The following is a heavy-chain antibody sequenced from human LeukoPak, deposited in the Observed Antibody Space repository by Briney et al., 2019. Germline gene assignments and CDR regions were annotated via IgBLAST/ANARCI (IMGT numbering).Heavy chain of an antibody. CDR2: FDPEDGET. CDR1: GYTLTELS. J-gene: IGHJ3*02. Sequence: ASVKVSCKVSGYTLTELSMHWVRQAPGKGLEWMGGFDPEDGETIYAQKFQGRVTMTEDTSTDTAYMELSSLRSEDTAVYYCATDDPHSSSWYKGTNDAFDIWGQGTMVTVSS. D-gene: IGHD6-13*01. CDR3: ATDDPHSSSWYKGTNDAFDI. V-gene: IGHV1-24*01.